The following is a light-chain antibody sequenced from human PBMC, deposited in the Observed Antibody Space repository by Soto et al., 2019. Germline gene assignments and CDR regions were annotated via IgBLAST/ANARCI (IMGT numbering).Light chain of an antibody. V-gene: IGKV3-15*01. Sequence: IVVTQSPTTLSVSRRRRTTLSFTASQSDSSNLAWYQQKPGQAPRLLIYGASTRATGIPARFSGSGSGTEFTLTISSLQSEDFAVYYCQQYNNWPPSTFGQGTRLEIK. CDR2: GAS. J-gene: IGKJ5*01. CDR3: QQYNNWPPST. CDR1: QSDSSN.